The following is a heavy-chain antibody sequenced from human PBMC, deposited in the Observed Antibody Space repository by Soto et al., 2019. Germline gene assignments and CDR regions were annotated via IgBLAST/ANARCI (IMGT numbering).Heavy chain of an antibody. D-gene: IGHD1-26*01. CDR1: GFTFSSYD. J-gene: IGHJ4*02. CDR3: ARSESGSYPSDY. Sequence: GGSLRLSCAASGFTFSSYDMHWVRQATGKGLEWVSAIGTAGDTYYPGSVKGRFTISRENAKNSLYLQMNSLRAEDTAVYYCARSESGSYPSDYWGQGTLVTVSS. V-gene: IGHV3-13*01. CDR2: IGTAGDT.